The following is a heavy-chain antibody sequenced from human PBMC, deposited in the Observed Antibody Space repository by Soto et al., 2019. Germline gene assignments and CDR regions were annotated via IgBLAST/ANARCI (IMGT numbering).Heavy chain of an antibody. Sequence: GESLKISCNGSGYIFTSYWIGWVRQAPGQGLEWLGWISAYNGNTHYAQKVRDRVTLTTDTSTNTAYMELRSLTSDDTAVYYCARDQESITDRILQYWGQGTRVTVSS. CDR1: GYIFTSYW. CDR3: ARDQESITDRILQY. D-gene: IGHD3-10*01. CDR2: ISAYNGNT. J-gene: IGHJ4*02. V-gene: IGHV1-18*04.